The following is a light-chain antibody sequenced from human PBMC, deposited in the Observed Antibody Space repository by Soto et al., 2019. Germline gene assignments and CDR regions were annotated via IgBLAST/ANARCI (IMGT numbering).Light chain of an antibody. CDR3: QQYYSYPWT. CDR1: QGISSY. V-gene: IGKV1-8*01. CDR2: AAS. Sequence: AIRMTQSPSSLSASTGDRVTITCRASQGISSYLAWYQQKPGKAPKLLIYAASTLQSGVPSRFSGSGSGTDFTLTISXLXXEXXATYYCQQYYSYPWTFGQGTKVEIK. J-gene: IGKJ1*01.